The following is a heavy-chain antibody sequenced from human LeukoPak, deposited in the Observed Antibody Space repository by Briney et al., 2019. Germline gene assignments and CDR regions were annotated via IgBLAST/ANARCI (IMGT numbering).Heavy chain of an antibody. Sequence: GASVKVSCKASGYTFTSYHMHWLRQAPGQGLEWMGIINPSGGSTSYAQKFQGRVTMTRDTSTSTVYMELSSLRSEDTAVYYCARGRDQTLLRNAFDYWGQGTLVTVSS. CDR2: INPSGGST. CDR3: ARGRDQTLLRNAFDY. D-gene: IGHD1-14*01. CDR1: GYTFTSYH. J-gene: IGHJ4*02. V-gene: IGHV1-46*01.